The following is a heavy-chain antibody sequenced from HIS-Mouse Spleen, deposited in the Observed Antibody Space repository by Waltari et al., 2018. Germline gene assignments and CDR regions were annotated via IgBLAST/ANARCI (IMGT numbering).Heavy chain of an antibody. CDR2: IYYSGST. CDR1: GGSISSSSYY. V-gene: IGHV4-39*07. J-gene: IGHJ4*02. CDR3: ARDRELYFDY. Sequence: QLQLQESGPGLVKPSETLSLTCTVSGGSISSSSYYWGWIRQPPGKGLEWIGSIYYSGSTYYHPSLKSRVTISVDTSKNQFSLKLSSVTAADTAVYYCARDRELYFDYWGQGTLVTVSS. D-gene: IGHD1-26*01.